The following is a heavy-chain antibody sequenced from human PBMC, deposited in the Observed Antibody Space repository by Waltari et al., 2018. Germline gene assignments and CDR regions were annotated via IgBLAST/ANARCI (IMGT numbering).Heavy chain of an antibody. J-gene: IGHJ4*02. CDR3: ARQLKGYSYGYYFDY. D-gene: IGHD5-18*01. V-gene: IGHV5-51*01. CDR2: IYPGYYDI. Sequence: EVQLVQSGAEVKKPGESLKISCKGSGYSFTSYWIGWVRQMPGKGLEGRGIIYPGYYDIRYSPALQGQVTISADKSISTVYLQWSSLKASDTGMYYCARQLKGYSYGYYFDYWGQGTLVTVSS. CDR1: GYSFTSYW.